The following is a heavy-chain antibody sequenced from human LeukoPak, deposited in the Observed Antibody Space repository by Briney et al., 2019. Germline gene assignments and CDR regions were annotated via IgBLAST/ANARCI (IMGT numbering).Heavy chain of an antibody. V-gene: IGHV3-43*01. CDR2: INWDGGST. CDR3: AKDHYYGSGSYSRWVYFDY. CDR1: GFTFDDYT. Sequence: GGSLRLSCAASGFTFDDYTMHWVRQAPGKGLEWVSLINWDGGSTYYADSVKGQFTISRDNSKNSLYLQMNSLRTEDTALYFCAKDHYYGSGSYSRWVYFDYWGQGTLVTVSS. D-gene: IGHD3-10*01. J-gene: IGHJ4*02.